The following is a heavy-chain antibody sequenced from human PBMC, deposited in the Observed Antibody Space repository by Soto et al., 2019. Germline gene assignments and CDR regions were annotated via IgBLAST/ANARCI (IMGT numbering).Heavy chain of an antibody. Sequence: QVQLVQSGAEVKMPGASVRVSCEASGYTFTEYFLHWVRQAPGQGLEWMGWISPESGVTKIAPNFDGRVTMTADPAITSAYMQLSGLRYDDTAVYYCARATLIIRHITNLGEASPGVVEHWGQGTLVSVSS. J-gene: IGHJ5*02. D-gene: IGHD3-3*01. V-gene: IGHV1-2*02. CDR2: ISPESGVT. CDR3: ARATLIIRHITNLGEASPGVVEH. CDR1: GYTFTEYF.